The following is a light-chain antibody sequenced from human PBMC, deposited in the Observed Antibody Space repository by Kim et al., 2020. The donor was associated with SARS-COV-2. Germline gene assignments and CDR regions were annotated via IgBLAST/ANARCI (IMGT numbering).Light chain of an antibody. J-gene: IGKJ2*01. CDR1: QSISTW. V-gene: IGKV1-5*03. CDR3: QQYVSYPYT. CDR2: KAS. Sequence: DIQMTQSPATLSASVGDRVTMTCRASQSISTWLAWYQQKPGNAPELLIYKASTLETGVPSRFSGSGSETVFSLSISSLQPTDSATYYCQQYVSYPYTFGQGTKLEI.